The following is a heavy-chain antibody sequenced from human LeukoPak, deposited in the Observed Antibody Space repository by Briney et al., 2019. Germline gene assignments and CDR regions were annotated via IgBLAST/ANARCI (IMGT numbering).Heavy chain of an antibody. V-gene: IGHV4-59*11. D-gene: IGHD4-23*01. CDR3: ARAVVRPSYYFDY. CDR1: GGSISSHY. J-gene: IGHJ4*02. Sequence: SETLSLTCTVSGGSISSHYWSWIRQPPGKGLEWIGHIYYSGSTNYNPSLKSRVTISVDTSKNQFSLKLSSVTAADTAVYYCARAVVRPSYYFDYWGQGTLVTVSS. CDR2: IYYSGST.